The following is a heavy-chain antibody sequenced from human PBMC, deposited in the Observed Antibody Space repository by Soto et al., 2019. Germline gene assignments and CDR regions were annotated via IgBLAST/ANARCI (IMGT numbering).Heavy chain of an antibody. J-gene: IGHJ4*02. CDR2: ISSDGRDK. Sequence: QVQLVESGGGVVQPGGSLRLSCAASGFSFSSYNMYWVRQAPGKGLEWVAIISSDGRDKYYADSVKGRCTISRGNSNNTVFLQVDSLSVEDTAVFYCVSQVGVDSWGQGTLVTVSS. CDR3: VSQVGVDS. D-gene: IGHD3-16*01. V-gene: IGHV3-30*04. CDR1: GFSFSSYN.